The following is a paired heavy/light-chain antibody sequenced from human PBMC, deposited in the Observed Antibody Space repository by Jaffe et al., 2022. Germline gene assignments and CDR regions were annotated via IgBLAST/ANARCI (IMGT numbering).Light chain of an antibody. V-gene: IGLV1-40*01. Sequence: QSVLTQPPSVSGAPGQRVTISCTGSSSNIGAGYDVHWYQQLPGTAPKVLIYGNSNRPSGVPDRFSGSKSGTSASLAITGLQAEDEADYYCQSHDSSLSVVFGGGTKLTVL. CDR3: QSHDSSLSVV. CDR1: SSNIGAGYD. CDR2: GNS. J-gene: IGLJ2*01.
Heavy chain of an antibody. V-gene: IGHV4-38-2*01. CDR2: IYHGGTT. Sequence: QVQLQESGPGLVKPSETLSLTCAVSGYSISSGYFWGWIRQPPGKGLEWIGSIYHGGTTHYNPSLKSRVTLSVDTSKNQFSLKLSSVTAADTAVYYCARLGGGSVWYSDYWGQGTLVTVSS. CDR1: GYSISSGYF. D-gene: IGHD6-19*01. J-gene: IGHJ4*02. CDR3: ARLGGGSVWYSDY.